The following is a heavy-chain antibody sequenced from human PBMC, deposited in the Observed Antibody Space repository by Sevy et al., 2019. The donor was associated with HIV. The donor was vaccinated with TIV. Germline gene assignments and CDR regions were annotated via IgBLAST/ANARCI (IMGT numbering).Heavy chain of an antibody. V-gene: IGHV3-23*01. CDR2: ISASGRST. D-gene: IGHD2-15*01. CDR1: GFTFSSYA. Sequence: GGSLRLSCAASGFTFSSYAMNWVRQAPGKGLEWVSSISASGRSTYYADSVEGRFTISRDNSKNTLYLQMNSLRGDDTAVYYCAKGCCGGGSCPRDYYYYGMDVWGQGTTVTVSS. CDR3: AKGCCGGGSCPRDYYYYGMDV. J-gene: IGHJ6*02.